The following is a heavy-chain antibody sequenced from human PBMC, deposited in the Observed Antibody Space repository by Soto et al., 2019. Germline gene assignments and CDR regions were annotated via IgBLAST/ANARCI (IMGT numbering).Heavy chain of an antibody. J-gene: IGHJ4*02. V-gene: IGHV3-30*04. CDR1: GFTFSNYA. D-gene: IGHD6-13*01. CDR2: LSFDGRSK. CDR3: TSGEAASGTSPIYFDY. Sequence: QVQLVESGGGVVQPGRSLRLSCAASGFTFSNYAMHWVRQAPGKGLEWVAVLSFDGRSKYYADSVNGRITLSRDNSKITLFLQMNSLRPEDTGVYYCTSGEAASGTSPIYFDYWGQGALVTVSS.